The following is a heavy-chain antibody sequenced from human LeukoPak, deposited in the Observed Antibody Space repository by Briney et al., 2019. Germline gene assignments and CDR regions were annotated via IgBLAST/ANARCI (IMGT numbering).Heavy chain of an antibody. Sequence: LRLSCAASGFSFNSDWMDWVRQAPGKALEWLALIDWDDDKYYSTSLKTRLTISKDTSKNQVVLTMTNMDPVDTATYYCARIGYSGYADYWGQGTLVTVSS. CDR1: GFSFNSDW. V-gene: IGHV2-70*18. D-gene: IGHD5-12*01. CDR2: IDWDDDK. CDR3: ARIGYSGYADY. J-gene: IGHJ4*02.